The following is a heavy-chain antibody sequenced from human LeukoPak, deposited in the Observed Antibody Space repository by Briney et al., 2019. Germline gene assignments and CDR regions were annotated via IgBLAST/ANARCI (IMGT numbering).Heavy chain of an antibody. CDR1: GLTFDDYA. Sequence: GGSLRLSCGASGLTFDDYAMHWVRQAPGKGLEWVSGISWNSVGIGYADSVKGRFSISRDNAKNSLYLQMNSLRAEDTAMYYCAKGSRSGMKYYFDSWGQGALVTVSS. J-gene: IGHJ4*02. V-gene: IGHV3-9*01. D-gene: IGHD3-10*01. CDR3: AKGSRSGMKYYFDS. CDR2: ISWNSVGI.